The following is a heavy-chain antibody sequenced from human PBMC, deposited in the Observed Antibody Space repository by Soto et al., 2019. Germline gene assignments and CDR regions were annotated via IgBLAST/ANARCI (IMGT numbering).Heavy chain of an antibody. D-gene: IGHD3-3*02. J-gene: IGHJ5*02. CDR1: GDSIISSDFY. Sequence: SETLSLTCTVSGDSIISSDFYWGWVRQPPGKGLEWIGSIFYLGSTYYNPSLKSRVTMSVDTSKNQFSLRLRSVTAADTALYFCARHSLALRKNNWFDPWGQGIMVTVSS. CDR3: ARHSLALRKNNWFDP. CDR2: IFYLGST. V-gene: IGHV4-39*01.